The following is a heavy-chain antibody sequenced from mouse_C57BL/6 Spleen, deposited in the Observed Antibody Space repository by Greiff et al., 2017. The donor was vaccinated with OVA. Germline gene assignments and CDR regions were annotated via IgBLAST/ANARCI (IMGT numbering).Heavy chain of an antibody. J-gene: IGHJ2*01. CDR2: IYPGDGDT. CDR3: ARMRGNPYYFDY. V-gene: IGHV1-82*01. CDR1: GYAFSSSW. Sequence: QVQLKESGPELVKPGASVKISCKASGYAFSSSWMNWVKQRPGKGLEWIGRIYPGDGDTNYNGKFKGKATLTADKSSSTAYMQLSSLTSEDSAVYFCARMRGNPYYFDYWGQGTTLTVSS.